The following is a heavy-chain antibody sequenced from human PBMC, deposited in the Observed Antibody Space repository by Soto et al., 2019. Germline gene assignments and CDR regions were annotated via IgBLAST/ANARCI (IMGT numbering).Heavy chain of an antibody. D-gene: IGHD6-19*01. J-gene: IGHJ4*02. CDR1: GFTFSSYS. CDR2: ISSSSSYI. V-gene: IGHV3-21*01. CDR3: ARVYGSGWAHFDC. Sequence: PGGSLRLSCAASGFTFSSYSMNWVRQAPGKGLEWVSSISSSSSYIYYADSVKGRFTISRDNAKDTLHLQMNGLRAEDTAVYYCARVYGSGWAHFDCWGQGTLVTVSS.